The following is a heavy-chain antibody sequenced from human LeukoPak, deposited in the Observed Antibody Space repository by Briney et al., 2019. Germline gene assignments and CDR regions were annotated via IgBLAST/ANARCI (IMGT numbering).Heavy chain of an antibody. Sequence: GASVKVSCKASGGTFSSYAISWVRQAPGQGLEWMGWISAYNGNTNYAQKLQGRVTMTTDTSTSTAYMELRSLRSDDTAVYYCAREGPVADHFDYWGQGTLVTVSS. D-gene: IGHD6-19*01. J-gene: IGHJ4*02. CDR2: ISAYNGNT. V-gene: IGHV1-18*01. CDR3: AREGPVADHFDY. CDR1: GGTFSSYA.